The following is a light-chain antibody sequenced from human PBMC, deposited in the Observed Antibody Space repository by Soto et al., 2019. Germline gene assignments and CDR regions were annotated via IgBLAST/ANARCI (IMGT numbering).Light chain of an antibody. V-gene: IGLV1-44*01. CDR3: TAWDDSLNGRA. CDR1: SSNIGSNT. J-gene: IGLJ2*01. CDR2: SND. Sequence: QSVLTQPPSASGTPGQRVTFSCSGSSSNIGSNTVNWYQQLPGTAPKLLIYSNDRRPSRVPDRFSGSKSGTSASLAISGLQSEDEADYYCTAWDDSLNGRAFGGGTQLTVL.